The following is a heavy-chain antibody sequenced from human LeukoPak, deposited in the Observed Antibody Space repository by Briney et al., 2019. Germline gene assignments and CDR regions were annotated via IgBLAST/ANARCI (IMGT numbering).Heavy chain of an antibody. CDR2: IYSGGST. Sequence: PGGSLRLSCAASGFSVSDNYMTWVRHAPGKGLEWVSLIYSGGSTYYADALQGRFTISRDNSKNTLYLQMNSLRAEDSGVYYCARGGTTGRYGDWFDPWGQGTLVTVSS. D-gene: IGHD6-19*01. CDR3: ARGGTTGRYGDWFDP. CDR1: GFSVSDNY. J-gene: IGHJ5*02. V-gene: IGHV3-53*01.